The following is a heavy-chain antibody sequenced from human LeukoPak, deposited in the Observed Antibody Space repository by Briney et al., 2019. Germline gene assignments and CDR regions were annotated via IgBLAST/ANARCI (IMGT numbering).Heavy chain of an antibody. D-gene: IGHD4-17*01. J-gene: IGHJ4*02. CDR2: IYYSGST. Sequence: SETLSLTCTVSGGSISSYYWSWIRQPPGKGLEWIGYIYYSGSTNYNPSLKSRVTISVDTSKNQFSLKLSSVTAADTAVYYCAGGAYGDPTSFDYWGQGTLVTVSS. CDR3: AGGAYGDPTSFDY. CDR1: GGSISSYY. V-gene: IGHV4-59*01.